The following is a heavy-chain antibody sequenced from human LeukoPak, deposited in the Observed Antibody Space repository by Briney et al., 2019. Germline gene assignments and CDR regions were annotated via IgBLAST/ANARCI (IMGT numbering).Heavy chain of an antibody. V-gene: IGHV1-46*01. D-gene: IGHD3-3*01. Sequence: ASVKVSCKASGGTFSSYAISWVRQAPGQGLEWMGIINPSGGSTSYAQKFQGRVTMTRDTSTSTVYMELSSLRSEDTAVYYCARVLTIFDYGMDVWGQGTTVTVSS. J-gene: IGHJ6*02. CDR1: GGTFSSYA. CDR2: INPSGGST. CDR3: ARVLTIFDYGMDV.